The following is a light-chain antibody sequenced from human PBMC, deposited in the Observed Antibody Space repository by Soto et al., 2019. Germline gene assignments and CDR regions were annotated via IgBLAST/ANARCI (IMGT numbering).Light chain of an antibody. J-gene: IGKJ5*01. V-gene: IGKV1-12*01. CDR2: AAS. CDR3: QQADSLPLVT. Sequence: DIQMTQSPSSVSASVGDRVTITCRASQDISTWLAWYQQKPGKAPKLLIYAASSLFSGVPSRFSGGGSGTDFTLTISSLQPEDFATYYCQQADSLPLVTFGQGTRLDLK. CDR1: QDISTW.